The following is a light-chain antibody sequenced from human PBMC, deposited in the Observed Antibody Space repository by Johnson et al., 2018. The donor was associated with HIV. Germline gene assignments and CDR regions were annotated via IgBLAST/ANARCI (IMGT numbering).Light chain of an antibody. CDR1: SSNIGNNY. J-gene: IGLJ1*01. V-gene: IGLV1-51*01. Sequence: QSILTQPPSVSAAPGQKVTISCSGSSSNIGNNYVSWYQQLPGTAPKLLIYDNNKRPSGIPDRFSGSKSGTSATPGITGLQTGDEADYYCGTWDSSPSARPYVCGTGTKFTVL. CDR2: DNN. CDR3: GTWDSSPSARPYV.